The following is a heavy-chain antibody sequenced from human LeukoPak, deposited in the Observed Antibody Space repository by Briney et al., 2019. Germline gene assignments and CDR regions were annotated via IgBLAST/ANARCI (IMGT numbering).Heavy chain of an antibody. CDR2: ISYDGGNK. CDR3: AKDRSTYNVLTGYQDY. J-gene: IGHJ4*02. CDR1: GFTFSRYG. D-gene: IGHD3-9*01. V-gene: IGHV3-30*18. Sequence: GGSLRLSCAVSGFTFSRYGMHWVRQAPGKGPEWVALISYDGGNKDYVDSVKGRFTVSRDNSRNTLYLQMNSLRPEDMAVYYCAKDRSTYNVLTGYQDYWGQGTLVTVSS.